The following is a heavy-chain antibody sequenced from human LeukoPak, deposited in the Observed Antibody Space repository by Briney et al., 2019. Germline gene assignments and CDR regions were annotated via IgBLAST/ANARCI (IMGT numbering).Heavy chain of an antibody. Sequence: SETLSLTCTVSSGSISSGGYYWSWIRQHPGKGLEWIGYIYYSGSTYYNPSLKSRVTISVDTSKNQFSLKLSSVTAADTAVYYCAREVEVCSSTSCPKSPYNWFDPWGQGTLVTVSS. CDR2: IYYSGST. D-gene: IGHD2-2*01. J-gene: IGHJ5*02. CDR3: AREVEVCSSTSCPKSPYNWFDP. V-gene: IGHV4-31*03. CDR1: SGSISSGGYY.